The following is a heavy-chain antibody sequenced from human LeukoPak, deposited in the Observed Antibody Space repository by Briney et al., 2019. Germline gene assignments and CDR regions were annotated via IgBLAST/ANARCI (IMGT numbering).Heavy chain of an antibody. CDR3: AKTPLAAAPGDYFDC. D-gene: IGHD6-25*01. CDR1: GFTFTNYA. V-gene: IGHV3-23*01. J-gene: IGHJ4*02. Sequence: GGSLRLSCAASGFTFTNYAMSWVRQAPGKGLEWVSGISGSGGSIYYADSVKGRFTISRDNSKNTLYLQMNSLRAEDTAVYYCAKTPLAAAPGDYFDCWGQGTLVTVSS. CDR2: ISGSGGSI.